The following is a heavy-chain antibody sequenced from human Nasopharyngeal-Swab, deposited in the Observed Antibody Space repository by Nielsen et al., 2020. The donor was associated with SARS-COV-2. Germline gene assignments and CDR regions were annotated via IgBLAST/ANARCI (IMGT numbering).Heavy chain of an antibody. Sequence: LTCAASGFTFDDYAMHWVRQAPGKGLEWVSGISWNSGSIGYADSVKGRFTISRDNAKNSLYLQMNSLRAEDTALYYCAKLSGGYYDSSGLIYWGQGTLVTVSS. J-gene: IGHJ4*02. D-gene: IGHD3-22*01. V-gene: IGHV3-9*01. CDR2: ISWNSGSI. CDR3: AKLSGGYYDSSGLIY. CDR1: GFTFDDYA.